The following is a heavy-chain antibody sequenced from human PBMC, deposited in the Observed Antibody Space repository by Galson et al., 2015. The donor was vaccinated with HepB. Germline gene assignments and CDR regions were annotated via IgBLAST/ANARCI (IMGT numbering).Heavy chain of an antibody. CDR2: IWYDGSNE. V-gene: IGHV3-33*01. J-gene: IGHJ4*02. CDR3: ARASDDRDSYRYYSSH. Sequence: SLRLSCAASGFIFSDSGMNWVRQAPGKGLEWVAVIWYDGSNEYYSDSVKGRFTISRDNSKNMLYLQMNDLGAEDTAIYYCARASDDRDSYRYYSSHWGQGTLVAVSS. CDR1: GFIFSDSG. D-gene: IGHD3-16*02.